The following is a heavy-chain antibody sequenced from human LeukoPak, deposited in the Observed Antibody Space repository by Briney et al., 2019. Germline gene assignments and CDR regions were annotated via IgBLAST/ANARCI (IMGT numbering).Heavy chain of an antibody. Sequence: GGSLRLSCAASGFTFSSYAMSWVRQAPGKGLEWVSAISGSGGSTYYADPVKGRFTISRDNSKNTLYLQMNSLRAEDTAVYYCAKVYCSSTSCYGWVDYWGQGTLVTVSS. CDR1: GFTFSSYA. CDR3: AKVYCSSTSCYGWVDY. J-gene: IGHJ4*02. D-gene: IGHD2-2*01. CDR2: ISGSGGST. V-gene: IGHV3-23*01.